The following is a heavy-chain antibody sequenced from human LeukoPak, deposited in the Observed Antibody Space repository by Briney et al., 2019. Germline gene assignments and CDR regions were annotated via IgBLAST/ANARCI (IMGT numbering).Heavy chain of an antibody. CDR3: ARDKYYYGSGKDFDY. J-gene: IGHJ4*02. CDR2: IWYDGSNK. V-gene: IGHV3-33*01. D-gene: IGHD3-10*01. Sequence: PGGSLRLSCAASGFTFSSYGMHWVRQAPGKGLEWVAVIWYDGSNKYYADSVKGRFTISRDNSKNTLYLQMNSLRAEDTAVYYCARDKYYYGSGKDFDYWGQGTLVTVSS. CDR1: GFTFSSYG.